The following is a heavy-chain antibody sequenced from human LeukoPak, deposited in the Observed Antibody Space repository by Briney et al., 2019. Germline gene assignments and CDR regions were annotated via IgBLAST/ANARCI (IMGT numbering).Heavy chain of an antibody. CDR3: ARDDSGGYYGMDV. Sequence: ASVKVSCKASGYAFTVYYVHWVRQAPGRGLEWMGWINPNSGGTNFAQKFQGRVTMTRDTSISTAYMELSRLRSDDTAVYYCARDDSGGYYGMDVWGKGTTVAISS. CDR1: GYAFTVYY. J-gene: IGHJ6*04. D-gene: IGHD3-22*01. CDR2: INPNSGGT. V-gene: IGHV1-2*02.